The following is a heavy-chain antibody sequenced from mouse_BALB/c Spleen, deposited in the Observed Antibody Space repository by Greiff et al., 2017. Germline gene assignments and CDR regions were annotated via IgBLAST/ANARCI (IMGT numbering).Heavy chain of an antibody. CDR3: ARGNYLYWYFDV. CDR1: GFTFSDYY. D-gene: IGHD1-1*02. V-gene: IGHV5-4*02. J-gene: IGHJ1*01. Sequence: EVMLVESGGGLVKPGGSLKLSFAASGFTFSDYYMYWVRQTPEKRLEWVATISDGGSYTYYPDSVKGRFTISRDNAKNNLYLQMSSLKSEDTAMYYCARGNYLYWYFDVWGAGTTVTVSS. CDR2: ISDGGSYT.